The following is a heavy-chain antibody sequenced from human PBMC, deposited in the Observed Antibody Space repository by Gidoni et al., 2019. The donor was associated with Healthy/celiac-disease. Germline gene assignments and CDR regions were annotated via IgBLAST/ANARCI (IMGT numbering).Heavy chain of an antibody. CDR1: GGSSSGYC. J-gene: IGHJ5*02. Sequence: VQLQQRGAGLLKPSETLSRTCAGYGGSSSGYCWSWIRQPTWKGLEWLGEIKPSRSTNYTPSLKCRFPISVDTSKILFSLKLSSVTAADTAVYYCARGQTRVLFGAWFDPWCQGPLVTVSS. D-gene: IGHD3-10*01. CDR3: ARGQTRVLFGAWFDP. CDR2: IKPSRST. V-gene: IGHV4-34*01.